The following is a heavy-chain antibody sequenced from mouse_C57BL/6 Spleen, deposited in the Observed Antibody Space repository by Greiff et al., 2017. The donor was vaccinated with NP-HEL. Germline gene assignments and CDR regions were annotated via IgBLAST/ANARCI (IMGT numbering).Heavy chain of an antibody. D-gene: IGHD1-1*01. CDR1: GYAFTNYL. Sequence: QVQLKQSGAELVRPGTSVKVSCKASGYAFTNYLIEWVKQRPGQGLEWIGVINPGSGGTNYNEKFKGKATLTADKSSSTAYMQLSSLTSEDSAVYFCARKTYGSSSYYAMDYWGQGTSVTVSS. J-gene: IGHJ4*01. V-gene: IGHV1-54*01. CDR3: ARKTYGSSSYYAMDY. CDR2: INPGSGGT.